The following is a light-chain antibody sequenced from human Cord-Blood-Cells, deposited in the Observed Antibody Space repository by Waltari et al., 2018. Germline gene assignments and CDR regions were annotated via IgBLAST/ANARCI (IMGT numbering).Light chain of an antibody. Sequence: QSALTQPASVSGSPGQPITIYCTGTSSDVGSYNLVSWYQQHPGKAPKLMIYEGSKRPSGVSNRFSGSKSGNTASLTSSGLQAEDEADYYCCSYAGSSTFWVFGGGTKLTVL. CDR2: EGS. V-gene: IGLV2-23*01. J-gene: IGLJ3*02. CDR1: SSDVGSYNL. CDR3: CSYAGSSTFWV.